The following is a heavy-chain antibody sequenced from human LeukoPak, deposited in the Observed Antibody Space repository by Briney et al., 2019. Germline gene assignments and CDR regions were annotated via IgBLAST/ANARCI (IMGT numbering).Heavy chain of an antibody. V-gene: IGHV3-23*01. CDR3: AELGITMIGGV. CDR2: ISGSGSGGST. Sequence: PGGSLRLSCAASGFPLSRSAMSWVRQAPGKGLEWVSNISGSGSGGSTYYADSVKGRFTISRDNAKNSLYLQMNSLRAEDTAVYYCAELGITMIGGVWGKGTTVTISS. D-gene: IGHD3-10*02. CDR1: GFPLSRSA. J-gene: IGHJ6*03.